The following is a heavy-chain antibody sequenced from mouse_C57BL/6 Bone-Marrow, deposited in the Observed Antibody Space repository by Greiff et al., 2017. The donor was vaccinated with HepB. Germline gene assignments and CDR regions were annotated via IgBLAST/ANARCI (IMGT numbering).Heavy chain of an antibody. Sequence: VQLQQSGAELARPGASVKLSCKASGYTFTSYGISWVKQRTGQGLEWIGEIYPRSGNTYYNEKFKGKATLTADKSSSTAYMELRSLTSEDSAVYFCARSYYDGYLFAYWGQGTLVTVSA. CDR3: ARSYYDGYLFAY. CDR2: IYPRSGNT. CDR1: GYTFTSYG. J-gene: IGHJ3*01. V-gene: IGHV1-81*01. D-gene: IGHD2-3*01.